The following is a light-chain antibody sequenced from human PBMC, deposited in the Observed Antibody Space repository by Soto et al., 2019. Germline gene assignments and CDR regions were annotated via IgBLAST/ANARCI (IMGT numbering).Light chain of an antibody. CDR3: QHFQRDPFT. CDR1: QGVSSA. J-gene: IGKJ5*01. Sequence: AIQLTQSPSPLSASVGDRVTITCRASQGVSSALAWYQQKPGKPPKVLIYDGSSLQSGVPLRFRGSGSGTEFTLTITGLQPEDFGTYYCQHFQRDPFTYGQGTRLEIK. CDR2: DGS. V-gene: IGKV1-13*02.